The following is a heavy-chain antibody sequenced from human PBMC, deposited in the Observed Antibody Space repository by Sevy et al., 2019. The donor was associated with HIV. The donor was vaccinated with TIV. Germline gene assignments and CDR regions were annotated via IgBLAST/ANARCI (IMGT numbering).Heavy chain of an antibody. Sequence: GGSLRLSCAASGFTFNDYAMNWVRQAPGKGLEWVSGISWNSGSRGYVDSVKGRFTISRDNAENSLYLQMNRLRAEDTAVYYGAKGHCGDGGRVRAVDIWGQGTMVTVSS. CDR2: ISWNSGSR. CDR1: GFTFNDYA. D-gene: IGHD3-10*01. J-gene: IGHJ3*02. CDR3: AKGHCGDGGRVRAVDI. V-gene: IGHV3-9*01.